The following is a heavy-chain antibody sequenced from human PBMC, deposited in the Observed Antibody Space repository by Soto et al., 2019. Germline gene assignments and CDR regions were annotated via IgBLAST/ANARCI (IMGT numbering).Heavy chain of an antibody. CDR2: IIPIFGTA. J-gene: IGHJ4*02. CDR1: GGTFSSYA. D-gene: IGHD3-22*01. V-gene: IGHV1-69*13. CDR3: ARDPEYYYDSSGYYPHYFDY. Sequence: SVKVSCKASGGTFSSYAISWVRQAPGQGLEWMGGIIPIFGTANYAQKFQGRVTLTADESTSTAYMELSSLRSEDTAVYYCARDPEYYYDSSGYYPHYFDYWGQGTLVTVSS.